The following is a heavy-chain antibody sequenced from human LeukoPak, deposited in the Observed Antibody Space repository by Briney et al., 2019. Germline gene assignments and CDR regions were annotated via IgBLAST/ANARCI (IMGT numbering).Heavy chain of an antibody. J-gene: IGHJ4*02. Sequence: SETLSLTCTVSGGSISSYYWSWIRQPPGKGLEWIGYIYYSGSTNYNPSLKSRVTISVDTSKNQFSLKLSSVTAADTAVYYCARHRVAPPYYFDYWGQGTLVTVSS. D-gene: IGHD2-15*01. CDR2: IYYSGST. CDR3: ARHRVAPPYYFDY. V-gene: IGHV4-59*08. CDR1: GGSISSYY.